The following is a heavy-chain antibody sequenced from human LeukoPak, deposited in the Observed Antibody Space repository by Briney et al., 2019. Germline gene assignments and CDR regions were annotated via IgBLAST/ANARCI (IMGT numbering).Heavy chain of an antibody. Sequence: GGSLRLSCAASGFTVSNNYMSWVRQAPGKGLEWVSVIYSGGSTYYADSVKGRFSISRDDSKNTLYLQMNSLRAEDTAVYYCARGYYDSTPGYWGQGTLVTVSS. D-gene: IGHD3-22*01. CDR1: GFTVSNNY. J-gene: IGHJ4*02. CDR2: IYSGGST. CDR3: ARGYYDSTPGY. V-gene: IGHV3-53*01.